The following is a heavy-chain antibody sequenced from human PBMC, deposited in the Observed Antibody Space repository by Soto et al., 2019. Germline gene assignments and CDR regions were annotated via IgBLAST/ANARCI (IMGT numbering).Heavy chain of an antibody. CDR3: TRANWYSEY. Sequence: SETLSLTCTISGGSISNHYWSWIRQPPGKGLEWIGYIYYNGNTNYNPPLKSRVTMSVDTSKNQISLKLSSVTAADTAVYYCTRANWYSEYWGQGTLVTVSS. J-gene: IGHJ4*02. CDR2: IYYNGNT. V-gene: IGHV4-59*11. CDR1: GGSISNHY. D-gene: IGHD7-27*01.